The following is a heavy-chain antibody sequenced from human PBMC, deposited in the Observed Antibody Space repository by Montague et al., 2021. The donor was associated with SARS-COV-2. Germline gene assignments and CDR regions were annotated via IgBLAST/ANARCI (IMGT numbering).Heavy chain of an antibody. CDR3: SRVQRTTGTTRLGTYYYFYYGMDV. CDR2: LKQDGSEN. D-gene: IGHD1-1*01. J-gene: IGHJ6*02. Sequence: SLRLSCDASGFTFSSYWMSWVRQAPGKGLEWVANLKQDGSENYYLDSXKGRFTISRDNAKNSLYLQMNSLRAEDTAVYYCSRVQRTTGTTRLGTYYYFYYGMDVWGQGTTVTVSS. V-gene: IGHV3-7*01. CDR1: GFTFSSYW.